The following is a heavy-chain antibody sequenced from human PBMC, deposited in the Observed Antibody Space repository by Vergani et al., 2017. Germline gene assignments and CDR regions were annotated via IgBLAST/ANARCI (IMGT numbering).Heavy chain of an antibody. J-gene: IGHJ4*02. CDR2: ISGSGGST. CDR3: AKAGPKYSSSPWYFDY. V-gene: IGHV3-23*04. D-gene: IGHD6-13*01. Sequence: VQLVESGGGVVQPGRSLRLSCAASGFTFSSYAMSWVRQAPGKGLEWVSAISGSGGSTYYADSVKGRFTISRDNSKNTLYLQMNSLRAEDTAVYYCAKAGPKYSSSPWYFDYWGQGTLVTVSS. CDR1: GFTFSSYA.